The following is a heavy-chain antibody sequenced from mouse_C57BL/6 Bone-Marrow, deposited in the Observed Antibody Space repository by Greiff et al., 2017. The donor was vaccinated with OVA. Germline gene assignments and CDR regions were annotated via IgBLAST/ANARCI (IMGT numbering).Heavy chain of an antibody. J-gene: IGHJ4*01. Sequence: EVKLVESGGGLVKPGGSLKLSCAASGFTFSSYTMSWVRQTPEKRLEWVATISGGGGNTYYPDSVKGRFTISRDNAKNTLYLQMSSLRSEDTALYYCASITMVVPSYAMDYWGQGTSVTVSS. D-gene: IGHD1-1*01. CDR2: ISGGGGNT. CDR3: ASITMVVPSYAMDY. CDR1: GFTFSSYT. V-gene: IGHV5-9*01.